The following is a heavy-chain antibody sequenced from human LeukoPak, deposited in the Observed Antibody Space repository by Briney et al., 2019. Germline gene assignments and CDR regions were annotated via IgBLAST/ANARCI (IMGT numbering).Heavy chain of an antibody. D-gene: IGHD3-10*01. Sequence: GGSLRLSCAASGFTFSSYAMHWVRQAPGKGLEYVSGISSNGGSTYYAGSVKGRFTISRDNSKNTVNLQMGSRRIEDTAVYHCARMTLYGSGTVDWGQGILVTVSS. V-gene: IGHV3-64*02. CDR3: ARMTLYGSGTVD. CDR1: GFTFSSYA. J-gene: IGHJ4*02. CDR2: ISSNGGST.